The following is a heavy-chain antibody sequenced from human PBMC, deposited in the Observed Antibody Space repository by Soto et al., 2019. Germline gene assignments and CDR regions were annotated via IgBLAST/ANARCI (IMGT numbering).Heavy chain of an antibody. Sequence: LSLSCAASGFTFSSFSMNWVRQAPGKGPTWVSAVYSDGRIYYADSVKGRFIHSKDNSKNTLFLQMNSLRDDVTAVYYCASGPSAGYIYGSNWGFLAYWGQGTLFTVS. CDR3: ASGPSAGYIYGSNWGFLAY. CDR2: VYSDGRI. J-gene: IGHJ4*02. V-gene: IGHV3-53*01. D-gene: IGHD5-18*01. CDR1: GFTFSSFS.